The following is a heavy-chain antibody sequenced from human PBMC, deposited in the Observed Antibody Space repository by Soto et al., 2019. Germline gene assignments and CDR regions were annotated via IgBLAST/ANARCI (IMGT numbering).Heavy chain of an antibody. Sequence: GGSLRLSCAASGFTFSSYGMHWVRQAPGKGLEWVAVIWYDGSNKYYADSVKGRFTISRDNSKNTLYLQMNSLRAEDTAVYYCARDPYSGYDYFDYWGQGTLVTV. J-gene: IGHJ4*02. CDR1: GFTFSSYG. CDR3: ARDPYSGYDYFDY. V-gene: IGHV3-33*01. D-gene: IGHD5-12*01. CDR2: IWYDGSNK.